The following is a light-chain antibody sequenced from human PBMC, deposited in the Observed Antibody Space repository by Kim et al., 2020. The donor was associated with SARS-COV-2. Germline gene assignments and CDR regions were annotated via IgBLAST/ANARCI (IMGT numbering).Light chain of an antibody. CDR1: KVGDKY. CDR3: QAWDSSTAV. CDR2: EDT. V-gene: IGLV3-1*01. Sequence: SVSPGQTAIITCSGDKVGDKYVCWYQQKPGQSPVVVIYEDTNRPSGIPERFSGSNSGNTATLTISGTQTVDEADYYCQAWDSSTAVFGGGTKLTVL. J-gene: IGLJ2*01.